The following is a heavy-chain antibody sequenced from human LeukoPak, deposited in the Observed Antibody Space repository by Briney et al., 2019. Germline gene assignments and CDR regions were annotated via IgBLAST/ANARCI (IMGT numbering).Heavy chain of an antibody. CDR3: TRTVYRSSWYDD. CDR2: INPNSGGT. D-gene: IGHD6-13*01. J-gene: IGHJ1*01. Sequence: ASVKVSCKAAGCTFTGYYMHLVRQAPGQGIEWMGWINPNSGGTNYAQKFQGRVTMTRDTSISTAYMELSRLRSDDTAVYYCTRTVYRSSWYDDWGQGSLVTVSS. CDR1: GCTFTGYY. V-gene: IGHV1-2*02.